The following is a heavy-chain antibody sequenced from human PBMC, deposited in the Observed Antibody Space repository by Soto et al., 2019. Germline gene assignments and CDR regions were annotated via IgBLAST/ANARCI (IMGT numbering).Heavy chain of an antibody. CDR3: AVGPGYCTNGVCYTNYYYYYGMDV. Sequence: GASVKVSCKASGGTFSSYAISWVRQAPGQGLEWMGGIIPIFGTANYAQKFQGRVTITADESTSTAYMELSSLRSEDTAVYYCAVGPGYCTNGVCYTNYYYYYGMDVWGQGTTVTVS. D-gene: IGHD2-8*01. CDR1: GGTFSSYA. CDR2: IIPIFGTA. V-gene: IGHV1-69*13. J-gene: IGHJ6*02.